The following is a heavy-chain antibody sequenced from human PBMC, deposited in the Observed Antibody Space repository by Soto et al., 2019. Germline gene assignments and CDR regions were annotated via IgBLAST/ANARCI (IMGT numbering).Heavy chain of an antibody. J-gene: IGHJ6*02. CDR1: GFTFSNAW. V-gene: IGHV3-15*01. CDR2: IKSKTDGGTT. D-gene: IGHD3-9*01. CDR3: TTDTGKLRYFDWLSPVDYYYYGMDV. Sequence: GGSLRLSCAASGFTFSNAWMSWVRQAPGKGLEWVGRIKSKTDGGTTDYAAPVKGRFTISRDDSKNTLYLQMNSLKTEDTAVYYCTTDTGKLRYFDWLSPVDYYYYGMDVWGQGTTVTVSS.